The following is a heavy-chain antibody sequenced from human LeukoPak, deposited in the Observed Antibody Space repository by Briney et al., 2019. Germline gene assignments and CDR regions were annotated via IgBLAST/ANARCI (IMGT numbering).Heavy chain of an antibody. CDR3: AKENPFGPGGSFDY. D-gene: IGHD2-15*01. Sequence: GGSLRLSCAASGFTFDDYTMHWVRQAPGKGLEWVSLISWDGGSTYYADSVKGRFTISRDNSKNSLYLQMNSLRTEDTALYYCAKENPFGPGGSFDYWGQGTLVTVSS. J-gene: IGHJ4*02. CDR2: ISWDGGST. CDR1: GFTFDDYT. V-gene: IGHV3-43*01.